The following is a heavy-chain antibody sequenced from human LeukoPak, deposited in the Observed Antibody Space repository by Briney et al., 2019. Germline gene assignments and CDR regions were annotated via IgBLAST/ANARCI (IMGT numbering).Heavy chain of an antibody. CDR2: INPSGDGT. CDR1: GHTFTTYY. CDR3: AKETPNTGWFDP. D-gene: IGHD1-14*01. V-gene: IGHV1-46*01. Sequence: ASVKVSCKTSGHTFTTYYVHLVRQAPGQGLEWMGVINPSGDGTNYPQRFQGRVTLTRDTSTSTVYMELSSLRSEDTAIYYCAKETPNTGWFDPWGQGTLVTVSS. J-gene: IGHJ5*02.